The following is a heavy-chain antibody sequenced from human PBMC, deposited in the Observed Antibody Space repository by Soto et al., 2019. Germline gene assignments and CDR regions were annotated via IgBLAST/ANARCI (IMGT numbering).Heavy chain of an antibody. D-gene: IGHD6-13*01. V-gene: IGHV3-74*01. CDR1: RFSFSSYW. Sequence: GGSLRLSCAAPRFSFSSYWMHWVRQVPGKGPAWVSRINHDGSKTEYADSVKGRFTISRDNTNNTLYLQMNSLRVEDTAMYYCVREPWGFSGTWYDYWGQGTLVTVSS. CDR2: INHDGSKT. CDR3: VREPWGFSGTWYDY. J-gene: IGHJ4*02.